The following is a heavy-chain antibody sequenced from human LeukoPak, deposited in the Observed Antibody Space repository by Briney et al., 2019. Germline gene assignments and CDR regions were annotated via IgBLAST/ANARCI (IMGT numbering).Heavy chain of an antibody. CDR2: ISSSGDST. CDR3: AKDRERTYYYGSSGYYYFDS. Sequence: GGSLRLSCAASEFTFSSYAMSWVRQAPGKGLEWVSGISSSGDSTFYADSVKGRFTISRDNSKNTLFLQMNSLRAEDTAVYYCAKDRERTYYYGSSGYYYFDSWGQGTLVTVSS. V-gene: IGHV3-23*01. J-gene: IGHJ4*02. D-gene: IGHD3-22*01. CDR1: EFTFSSYA.